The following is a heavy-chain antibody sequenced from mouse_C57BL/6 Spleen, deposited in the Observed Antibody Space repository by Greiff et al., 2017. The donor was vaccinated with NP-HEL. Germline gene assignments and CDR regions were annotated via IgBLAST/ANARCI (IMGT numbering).Heavy chain of an antibody. J-gene: IGHJ4*01. D-gene: IGHD2-2*01. CDR1: GFSLTSYG. CDR3: AREGGGYPAMDY. CDR2: IWSDGST. V-gene: IGHV2-6*03. Sequence: QVQLQQSGPGLVAPSQSLSITCTVSGFSLTSYGVHWVRQPPGKGLEWLVVIWSDGSTTYNSALKSRLSISKDNSKSQVFLKMNSLQTDDTAMYYCAREGGGYPAMDYWGQGTSVTVSS.